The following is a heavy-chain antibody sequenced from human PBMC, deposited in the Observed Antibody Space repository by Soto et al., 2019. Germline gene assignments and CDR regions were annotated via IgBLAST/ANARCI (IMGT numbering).Heavy chain of an antibody. D-gene: IGHD6-19*01. CDR1: GFTFSMYW. CDR2: INDDGIST. Sequence: GGSLRLSCAASGFTFSMYWMHWVRQVPGKGPEWVSRINDDGISTNYADSVKGRFTISKDTSKNQVVLTMTNMDPVDTATYYCARIPSSAWYDGWYFDYWGPGALVTVSS. CDR3: ARIPSSAWYDGWYFDY. J-gene: IGHJ4*02. V-gene: IGHV3-74*01.